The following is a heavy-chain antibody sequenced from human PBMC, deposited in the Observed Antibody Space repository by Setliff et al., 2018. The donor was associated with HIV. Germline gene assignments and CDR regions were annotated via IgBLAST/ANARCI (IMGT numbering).Heavy chain of an antibody. D-gene: IGHD6-19*01. CDR2: MNPNSGNT. Sequence: ASVKVSCKASGGTFSNYVLNWVRQGTGQGLEWMGWMNPNSGNTGYAQRFQGRVTMTRTNSISTAYMELSSLRSEDTAVYFCARGYNPGYSSGWRFDFWGQGTLVTVSS. CDR3: ARGYNPGYSSGWRFDF. V-gene: IGHV1-8*02. CDR1: GGTFSNYV. J-gene: IGHJ4*02.